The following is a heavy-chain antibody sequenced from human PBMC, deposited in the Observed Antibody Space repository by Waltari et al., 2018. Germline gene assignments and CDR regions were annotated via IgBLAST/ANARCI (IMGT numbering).Heavy chain of an antibody. CDR3: SRLRYSSTWDGMDV. CDR1: GFTLSGSA. J-gene: IGHJ6*02. Sequence: EMQLVESGGDLVQPGGSLKLSCAASGFTLSGSAMHWVRQASGKGLECVGLFKRKVDGDATAYGASVKGRFNISREDSTNTAYLQMNSLKTEDSAVYYCSRLRYSSTWDGMDVWGQGTTVTVSS. CDR2: FKRKVDGDAT. V-gene: IGHV3-73*01. D-gene: IGHD6-13*01.